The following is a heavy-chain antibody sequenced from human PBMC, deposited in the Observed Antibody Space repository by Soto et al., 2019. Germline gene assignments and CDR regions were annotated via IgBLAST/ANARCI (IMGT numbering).Heavy chain of an antibody. J-gene: IGHJ4*02. V-gene: IGHV3-30*04. Sequence: GGSLRLSCAASGFTFRSYAMHWVRQAPGKGLEWVAIISYDGSNTYYADSVKGRFTISRDNSKNTLYLQMNSLRAEDTSVYYCAKEGGLSGSYYISSSYYFDYWGQGTLVTVSS. CDR3: AKEGGLSGSYYISSSYYFDY. D-gene: IGHD1-26*01. CDR2: ISYDGSNT. CDR1: GFTFRSYA.